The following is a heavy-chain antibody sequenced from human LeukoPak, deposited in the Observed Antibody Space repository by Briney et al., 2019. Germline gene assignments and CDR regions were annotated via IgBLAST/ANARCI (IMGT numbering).Heavy chain of an antibody. CDR2: IVVGSGNT. CDR3: APAGRHDAFDI. J-gene: IGHJ3*02. Sequence: WASVKVSCKASGFTFTSSAVQWVRQARGQRLEWVGWIVVGSGNTNYAQKFQERVTITRDISTSTAYMELSSLRSEDTAVYYCAPAGRHDAFDIWGQGTMVTVSS. V-gene: IGHV1-58*01. CDR1: GFTFTSSA.